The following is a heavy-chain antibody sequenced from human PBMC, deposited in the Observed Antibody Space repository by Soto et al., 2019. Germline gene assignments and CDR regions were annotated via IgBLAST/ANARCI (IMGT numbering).Heavy chain of an antibody. D-gene: IGHD1-26*01. CDR3: ASRVGATSFDFDY. CDR1: GYTFTSYD. J-gene: IGHJ4*02. CDR2: MNPNSGST. Sequence: QVQLVQSGAEVKKPGASVKVSCKASGYTFTSYDVNWVRLAPGQGLEWMGWMNPNSGSTDYAQKFQGRVTMTRNISLSTAYMGLSSLRSEDTAVYCCASRVGATSFDFDYWGQGPLVTAS. V-gene: IGHV1-8*01.